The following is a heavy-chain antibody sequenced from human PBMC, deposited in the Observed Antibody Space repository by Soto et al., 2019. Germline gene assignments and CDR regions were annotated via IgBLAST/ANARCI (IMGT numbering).Heavy chain of an antibody. CDR2: ISPMFGAA. Sequence: QVQLVQSGAEMKKPGSSVKVSCQSSGGTFNTYAMNWVRQAPGQGPEWMGDISPMFGAANYALKFQGRVTLTADESTGTSYMQLGCLTSEDTALDFCAREVQVHTPAFVCWGQGPLVTVSS. CDR1: GGTFNTYA. J-gene: IGHJ4*02. D-gene: IGHD3-10*01. CDR3: AREVQVHTPAFVC. V-gene: IGHV1-69*19.